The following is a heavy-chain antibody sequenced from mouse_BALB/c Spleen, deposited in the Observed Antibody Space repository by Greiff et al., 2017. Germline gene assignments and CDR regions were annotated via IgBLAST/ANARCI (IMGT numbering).Heavy chain of an antibody. CDR2: ISSGSSTI. D-gene: IGHD2-3*01. CDR1: GFTFSSFG. J-gene: IGHJ4*01. V-gene: IGHV5-17*02. CDR3: ARGDGYSYYYAMDY. Sequence: EVKLMESGGGLVQPGGSRKLSCAASGFTFSSFGMHWVRQAPEKGLEWVAYISSGSSTIYYADTVKGRFTISRDNPKNTLFLQMTSLRSEDTAMYYCARGDGYSYYYAMDYWGQGTSVTVSS.